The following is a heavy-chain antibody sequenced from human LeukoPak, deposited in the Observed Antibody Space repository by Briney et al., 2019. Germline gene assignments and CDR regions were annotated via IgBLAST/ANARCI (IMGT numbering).Heavy chain of an antibody. Sequence: GGSLRLSCAASGFTFSSYSMTGVRQAPGKGLEWVSSISSSGSFIYYADSVKGRFTISRDNAKHSLYLQMSSLRADDTAIYYCARSFGGVISYFDYWGQGTLVTVSS. CDR1: GFTFSSYS. CDR2: ISSSGSFI. V-gene: IGHV3-21*01. CDR3: ARSFGGVISYFDY. J-gene: IGHJ4*02. D-gene: IGHD3-16*02.